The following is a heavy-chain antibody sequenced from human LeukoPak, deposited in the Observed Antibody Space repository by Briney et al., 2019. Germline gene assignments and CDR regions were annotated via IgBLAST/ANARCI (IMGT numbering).Heavy chain of an antibody. J-gene: IGHJ6*02. Sequence: SETLSLTCAVYGGSFSGYYWSWIRQPPGKGLEWIGEINHSGSTNYNPSLKSRVTMSVDTSKNQFSLKLSSVTAADTAVYYCARDHGLCSSTSCYYYYGMDVWGQGTTVTVSS. D-gene: IGHD2-2*01. CDR2: INHSGST. CDR1: GGSFSGYY. CDR3: ARDHGLCSSTSCYYYYGMDV. V-gene: IGHV4-34*01.